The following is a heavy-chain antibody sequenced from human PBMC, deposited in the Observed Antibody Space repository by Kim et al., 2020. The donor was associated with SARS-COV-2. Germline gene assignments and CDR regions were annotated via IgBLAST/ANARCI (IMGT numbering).Heavy chain of an antibody. D-gene: IGHD6-13*01. Sequence: SVKVSCKASGGTFSSYAISWVRQAPGQGLEWMGGIIPIFGTANYAQKFQGRVTITADESTSTAYMELSSLRSEDTAVYYCARAKFGAAGEIDYWGQGTLVTVSS. V-gene: IGHV1-69*13. CDR1: GGTFSSYA. CDR3: ARAKFGAAGEIDY. CDR2: IIPIFGTA. J-gene: IGHJ4*02.